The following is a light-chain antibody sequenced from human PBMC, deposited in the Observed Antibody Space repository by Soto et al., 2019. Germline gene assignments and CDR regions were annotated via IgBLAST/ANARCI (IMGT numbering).Light chain of an antibody. CDR3: QQYNNWPLT. J-gene: IGKJ4*01. Sequence: DIAMTQSPDSLAVSLGERATINCKSSQSVLYSSNNKNYLAWYQQKPGQPPKLLIYWASTRESGVPDRFSGSGSGTEFTLTISSLQSEDFAVYSCQQYNNWPLTFGGGTKVDIK. CDR1: QSVLYSSNNKNY. CDR2: WAS. V-gene: IGKV4-1*01.